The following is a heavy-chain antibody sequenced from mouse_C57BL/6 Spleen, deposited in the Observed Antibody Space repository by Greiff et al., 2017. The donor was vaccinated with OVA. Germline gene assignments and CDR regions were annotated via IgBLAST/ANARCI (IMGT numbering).Heavy chain of an antibody. CDR3: ARQRDSSGYVGAMDY. Sequence: QVQLQQPGAELVKPGASVKLSCKASGYTFTSYWMQWVKQRPGQGLEWIGEIDPSDSYTNYNQKFKGKATLTVDTSSSTAYMQLSSLTSEDSAVYYCARQRDSSGYVGAMDYWGQGTSVTVSS. CDR2: IDPSDSYT. CDR1: GYTFTSYW. J-gene: IGHJ4*01. V-gene: IGHV1-50*01. D-gene: IGHD3-2*02.